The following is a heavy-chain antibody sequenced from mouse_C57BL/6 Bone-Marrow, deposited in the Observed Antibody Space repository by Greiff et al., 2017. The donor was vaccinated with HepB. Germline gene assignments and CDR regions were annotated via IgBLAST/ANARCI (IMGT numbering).Heavy chain of an antibody. J-gene: IGHJ4*01. CDR2: ISSASSTI. V-gene: IGHV5-17*01. CDR3: ARKDCGSNDAMDY. CDR1: GFTFSDYG. D-gene: IGHD1-1*01. Sequence: EVKLMESGGGLVKPGGSLKLSCAASGFTFSDYGMHWVRQAPEKGLEWVAYISSASSTIDYADTVKGRSTISRDNAKNTPFVQMTSRRSEDTAMYYCARKDCGSNDAMDYWGQGTSVTVSS.